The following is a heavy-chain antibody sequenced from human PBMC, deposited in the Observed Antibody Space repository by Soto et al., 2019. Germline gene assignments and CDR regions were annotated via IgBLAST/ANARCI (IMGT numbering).Heavy chain of an antibody. CDR2: ISHDGSNK. CDR1: GFTFRSYA. V-gene: IGHV3-30-3*01. D-gene: IGHD6-13*01. Sequence: GSLRLSCAASGFTFRSYAMHWVRQAPGKGLECVAVISHDGSNKFYRDYVKGRFTISRDNSKNTLYLQINSLRYEDTAVYYCARDGWDSSSWYGLVYYYMDVWGKGTTVTVSS. CDR3: ARDGWDSSSWYGLVYYYMDV. J-gene: IGHJ6*03.